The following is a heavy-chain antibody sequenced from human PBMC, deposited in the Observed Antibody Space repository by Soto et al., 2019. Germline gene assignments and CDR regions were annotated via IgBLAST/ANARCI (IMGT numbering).Heavy chain of an antibody. V-gene: IGHV4-39*01. CDR2: IYYSGST. D-gene: IGHD6-13*01. Sequence: PSETLSLTCTVSGGSISSTFSLWGWIRQPPGKGLEWIGTIYYSGSTYYNPSLKSRVTISVDTSKNQFSLELRSVTAADTAVYYCARHLSGYQHAYYYGVDVWGQGTTVTVSS. CDR3: ARHLSGYQHAYYYGVDV. CDR1: GGSISSTFSL. J-gene: IGHJ6*02.